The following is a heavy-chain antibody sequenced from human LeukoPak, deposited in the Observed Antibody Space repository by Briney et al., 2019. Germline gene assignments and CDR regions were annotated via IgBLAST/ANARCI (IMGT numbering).Heavy chain of an antibody. CDR3: ARGNYVWGSYRGRSWFDP. J-gene: IGHJ5*02. CDR2: ISAYNGNT. D-gene: IGHD3-16*02. CDR1: GYTFTSYG. Sequence: GASVKVSCKASGYTFTSYGISWVRQAPGQGLEWMGWISAYNGNTNYAQKLQGRVTMTTDTSTSTAYMELRSLRSDDTAVYYCARGNYVWGSYRGRSWFDPWGQGTLVTVSS. V-gene: IGHV1-18*01.